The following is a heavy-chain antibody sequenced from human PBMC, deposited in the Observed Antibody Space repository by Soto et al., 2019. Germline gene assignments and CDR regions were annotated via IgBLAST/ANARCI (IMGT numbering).Heavy chain of an antibody. V-gene: IGHV1-69*08. CDR2: IIPILGIA. CDR3: ARDTVVIAYYYDMDV. D-gene: IGHD2-21*01. CDR1: GGTFSSYT. J-gene: IGHJ6*02. Sequence: QVQLVQSGAEVKKPGSSVKVSCKASGGTFSSYTISWVRQAPGQGLEWMGRIIPILGIANYAQKFQGRVTITADKSTSTAYMELSSLRSEDTAVYYCARDTVVIAYYYDMDVWGQGTTVTVSS.